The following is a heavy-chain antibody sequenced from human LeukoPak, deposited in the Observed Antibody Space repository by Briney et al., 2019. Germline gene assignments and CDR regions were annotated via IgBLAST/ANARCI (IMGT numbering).Heavy chain of an antibody. CDR1: GFTFSSYW. D-gene: IGHD6-6*01. CDR2: IKQDGSEE. J-gene: IGHJ6*02. Sequence: GGSLRLSCAASGFTFSSYWMSWVRQAPGKGLEWVANIKQDGSEEVYVDSVRGRFTISRDNAKNSLFLQMNTLRAEDTAVYYCARDPYSSTWSYGMDVWGQGTTATVSS. V-gene: IGHV3-7*05. CDR3: ARDPYSSTWSYGMDV.